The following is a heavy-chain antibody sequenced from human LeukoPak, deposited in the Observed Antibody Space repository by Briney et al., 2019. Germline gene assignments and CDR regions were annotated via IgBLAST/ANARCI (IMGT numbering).Heavy chain of an antibody. V-gene: IGHV3-23*01. CDR3: AKGGKWDVTPFDY. CDR1: GFTFTCYS. Sequence: GGSLRLSCAASGFTFTCYSMNWVRQAPGKGLEWVSTISGGGGSTYYADSVKGRFTISRDNSKNTLYLQVNSLRAEDTAVYYCAKGGKWDVTPFDYWGQGTLVTVSS. J-gene: IGHJ4*02. CDR2: ISGGGGST. D-gene: IGHD1-26*01.